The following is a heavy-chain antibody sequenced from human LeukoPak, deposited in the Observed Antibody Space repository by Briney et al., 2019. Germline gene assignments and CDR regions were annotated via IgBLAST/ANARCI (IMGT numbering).Heavy chain of an antibody. V-gene: IGHV1-24*01. D-gene: IGHD3-22*01. Sequence: ASVKVSCDISGYTLTDFSMHWVRQAPGKGLEWMGGFNREDDEAIYAPHFQGRVTVTEDTCTNTAYMELSSLRSEDTAVYYCATLDSYYDNSGRPLVPDWGQGTLVTDSS. CDR2: FNREDDEA. CDR1: GYTLTDFS. J-gene: IGHJ4*02. CDR3: ATLDSYYDNSGRPLVPD.